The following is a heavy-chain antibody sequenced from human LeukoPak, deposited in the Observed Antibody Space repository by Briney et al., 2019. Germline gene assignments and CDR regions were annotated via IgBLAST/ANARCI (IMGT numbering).Heavy chain of an antibody. CDR1: GFTFSAFW. D-gene: IGHD4-17*01. CDR2: INSDGSST. V-gene: IGHV3-74*01. CDR3: ARAYGDYDLFDY. Sequence: GGSLRLSCAASGFTFSAFWMHWVRQAPGKGLVWVSRINSDGSSTTYADSVKGRFTVSRDNAKNTLYLQMDSLRAEDSAVYYCARAYGDYDLFDYWGQGTLVTVSS. J-gene: IGHJ4*02.